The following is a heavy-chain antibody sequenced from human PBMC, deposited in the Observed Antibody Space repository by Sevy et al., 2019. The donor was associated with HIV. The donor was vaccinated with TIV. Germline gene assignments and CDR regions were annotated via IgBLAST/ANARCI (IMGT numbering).Heavy chain of an antibody. CDR2: INQDGSKK. CDR3: ARVGIFEGSESHFRFIDY. D-gene: IGHD3-10*01. J-gene: IGHJ4*02. Sequence: GESLKISCAASGFTFSTYWMTWVRQAPGKGLEWVANINQDGSKKNYVDSIKGRFTIPRDNAKNSFYVQMNSLRAEDTAVYYCARVGIFEGSESHFRFIDYWGQGILVTVSS. V-gene: IGHV3-7*01. CDR1: GFTFSTYW.